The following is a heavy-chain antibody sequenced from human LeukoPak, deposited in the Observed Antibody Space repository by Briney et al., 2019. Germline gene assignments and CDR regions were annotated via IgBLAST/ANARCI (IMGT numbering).Heavy chain of an antibody. V-gene: IGHV4-39*01. CDR3: ARGAGQLVPPWEWYYGMDV. J-gene: IGHJ6*02. CDR2: IYYSGST. Sequence: SETLSLTCTVSGGSISNSSYYWGWIRQPPGKGLEWIGTIYYSGSTYYNPSLKSRVTMSVDTSKNQFSLKLSSLTAADTAVYYCARGAGQLVPPWEWYYGMDVWGQGTTVTVSS. D-gene: IGHD6-6*01. CDR1: GGSISNSSYY.